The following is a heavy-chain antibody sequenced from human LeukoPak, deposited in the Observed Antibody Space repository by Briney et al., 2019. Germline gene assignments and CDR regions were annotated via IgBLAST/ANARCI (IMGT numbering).Heavy chain of an antibody. CDR1: GGSISSYY. CDR3: ARTVRGAPLARSPLFDY. D-gene: IGHD3-10*01. V-gene: IGHV4-59*01. CDR2: IYYSGST. Sequence: PSETLSLTCTVSGGSISSYYWSWIRQPPGKGLEWIGYIYYSGSTNYNPSLKSRVTISVDTSKNQFSMKLSSVTAADTAVYYCARTVRGAPLARSPLFDYWGQGTLVTVSS. J-gene: IGHJ4*02.